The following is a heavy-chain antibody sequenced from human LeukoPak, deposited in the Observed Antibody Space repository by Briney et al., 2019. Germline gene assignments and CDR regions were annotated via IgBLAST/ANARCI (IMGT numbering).Heavy chain of an antibody. V-gene: IGHV3-48*04. CDR1: GFTFSSYS. CDR3: ARLRGYSYGYADY. J-gene: IGHJ4*02. CDR2: IGSSSSSTI. D-gene: IGHD5-18*01. Sequence: PGGSLGLSCAASGFTFSSYSMNWVRQAPGKGLEWVSYIGSSSSSTIYYADSVKGRFTISRDNAKNSLYLQMNSLRAEDTAVYYCARLRGYSYGYADYWGQGTLVTVSS.